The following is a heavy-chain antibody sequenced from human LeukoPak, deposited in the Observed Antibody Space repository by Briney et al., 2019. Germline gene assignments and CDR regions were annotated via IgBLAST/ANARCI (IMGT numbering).Heavy chain of an antibody. CDR2: IYYSGST. Sequence: SETLSLTCTVSGGPISSYYWSWIRQPPGKGLEWIGYIYYSGSTNYNPSLKSRVTISVDTSKNQFSLKLSSVTAADTAVYYCARIRGYDILTGLGFDYWGQGTLVTVSS. J-gene: IGHJ4*02. D-gene: IGHD3-9*01. CDR3: ARIRGYDILTGLGFDY. V-gene: IGHV4-59*01. CDR1: GGPISSYY.